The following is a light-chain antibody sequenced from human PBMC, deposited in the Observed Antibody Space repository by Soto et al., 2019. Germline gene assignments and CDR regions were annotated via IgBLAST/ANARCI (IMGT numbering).Light chain of an antibody. CDR3: QEAGSSPRK. Sequence: GPSSLTPGEEVTLSSVSSQSVSSSYLAWYQQKPGQAPRLLIYGASSRATGIPDRFSGSGSGTDFTLTISSLEPEEFAVYCCQEAGSSPRKLGQGTKVEIK. J-gene: IGKJ1*01. CDR1: QSVSSSY. CDR2: GAS. V-gene: IGKV3-20*01.